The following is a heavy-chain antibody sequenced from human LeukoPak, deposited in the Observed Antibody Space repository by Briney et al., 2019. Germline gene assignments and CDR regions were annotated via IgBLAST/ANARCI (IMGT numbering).Heavy chain of an antibody. CDR3: ARNRYSSSPPFDY. CDR2: ISSSSSYI. J-gene: IGHJ4*02. D-gene: IGHD6-6*01. Sequence: KSGGSLRLSCAASGFTFSSYSMNWVRQAPGKGLEWVSSISSSSSYIYYADSVKGRFTISRDNAKNSLYLQMNSLRAEDTAVYYCARNRYSSSPPFDYWGQGTLVTVSS. V-gene: IGHV3-21*01. CDR1: GFTFSSYS.